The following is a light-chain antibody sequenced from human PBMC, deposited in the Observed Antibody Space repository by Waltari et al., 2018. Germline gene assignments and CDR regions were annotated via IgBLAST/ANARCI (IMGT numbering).Light chain of an antibody. V-gene: IGKV1-39*01. CDR3: QQSYNTAPT. J-gene: IGKJ3*01. CDR1: QIISTY. Sequence: DIQMTQSPSSLSASVGDRVTITCRASQIISTYLNWYQQKPGKAPKLLIYTASGLQSGVPSRFSGSGSGTDFTLTISSLQPEDCATYYCQQSYNTAPTFGPGTKVELK. CDR2: TAS.